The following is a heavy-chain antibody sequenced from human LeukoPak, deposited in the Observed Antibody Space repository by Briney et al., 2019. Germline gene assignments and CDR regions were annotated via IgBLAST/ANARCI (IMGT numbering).Heavy chain of an antibody. J-gene: IGHJ4*02. Sequence: PSETLSLTCTVSGGSISSSSYYWGWIRQPPGKGLEWIGSIYYSGSTYYNPSLKSRATISVDTSKNQFSLKLSSVTAADTAVYYCASLGYSSSWYYFDYWGQGTLVTVSS. CDR1: GGSISSSSYY. CDR2: IYYSGST. D-gene: IGHD6-13*01. V-gene: IGHV4-39*01. CDR3: ASLGYSSSWYYFDY.